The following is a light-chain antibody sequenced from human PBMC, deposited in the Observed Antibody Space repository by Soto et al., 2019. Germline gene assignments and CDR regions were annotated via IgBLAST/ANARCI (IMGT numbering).Light chain of an antibody. CDR2: AAS. Sequence: GDRVTITCRASQGINSFLAWYQQKPGKVPKLLIYAASTLQSGVPSRFSGSGSGTDFTLTISSLQPEDVATYYCQKYNSAPQTFGQGTKVDIK. J-gene: IGKJ1*01. V-gene: IGKV1-27*01. CDR1: QGINSF. CDR3: QKYNSAPQT.